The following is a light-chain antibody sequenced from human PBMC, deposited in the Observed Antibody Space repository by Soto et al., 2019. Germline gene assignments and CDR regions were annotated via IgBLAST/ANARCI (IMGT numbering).Light chain of an antibody. V-gene: IGKV1-5*01. Sequence: DIQMTQSPSTLSASVGDRVTITCRASQSISSWLAWYQQKPGKAPKLQIYDASSLESGVPSRFSGSGSGTEFTLTISSLQPDDFATYYCLQYNSYPYTFGQGTKLEIK. CDR3: LQYNSYPYT. CDR2: DAS. CDR1: QSISSW. J-gene: IGKJ2*01.